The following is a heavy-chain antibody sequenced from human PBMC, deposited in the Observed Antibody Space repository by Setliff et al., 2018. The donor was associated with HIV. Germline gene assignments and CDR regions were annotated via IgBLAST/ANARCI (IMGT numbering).Heavy chain of an antibody. J-gene: IGHJ4*02. D-gene: IGHD3-22*01. CDR1: GFTFNTYW. V-gene: IGHV3-7*03. CDR3: ARIPNHSSGFDY. CDR2: MNQNGGDK. Sequence: GESLKISCAASGFTFNTYWMTWVRQAPGKGLEWVANMNQNGGDKNYVGSVRGRFTISRDNAKSSLYLQMNSLRSEDTAVYYCARIPNHSSGFDYWGQGTPVTVSS.